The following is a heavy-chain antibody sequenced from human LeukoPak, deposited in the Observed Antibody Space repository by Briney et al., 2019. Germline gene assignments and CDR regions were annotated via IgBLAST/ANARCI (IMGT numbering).Heavy chain of an antibody. Sequence: GGSLRLSCAASGFTFSSYGMHWVRQAPGKGLEWVAVIWYDGSNKYYADSVKGRFTISRDNSKNTLYLQMNSLRAEDTAVYYCASVVGATTFDYWGQGTLVTVSS. CDR1: GFTFSSYG. CDR3: ASVVGATTFDY. CDR2: IWYDGSNK. D-gene: IGHD1-26*01. V-gene: IGHV3-33*01. J-gene: IGHJ4*02.